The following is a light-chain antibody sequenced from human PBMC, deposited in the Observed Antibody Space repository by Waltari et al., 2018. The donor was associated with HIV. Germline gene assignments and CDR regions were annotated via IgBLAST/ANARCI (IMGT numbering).Light chain of an antibody. V-gene: IGLV1-44*01. CDR3: AAWDDSLNGYV. Sequence: QSVLTQSPSASGTPGQRVPISCSGSSSHIGSNDVDWYQHLPGPAPKLLIHTNNQRPSGIPDRFSVSRAGTSASLAISGLQSEDESDYYCAAWDDSLNGYVFGSGTKVTVL. CDR1: SSHIGSND. CDR2: TNN. J-gene: IGLJ1*01.